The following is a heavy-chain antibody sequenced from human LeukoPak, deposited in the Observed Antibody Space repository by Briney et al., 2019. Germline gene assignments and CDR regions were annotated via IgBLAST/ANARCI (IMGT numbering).Heavy chain of an antibody. D-gene: IGHD6-13*01. J-gene: IGHJ5*02. CDR3: ARYSSSWLINWFDP. CDR2: IYTSGST. CDR1: GGSISSYY. V-gene: IGHV4-4*07. Sequence: SETLSLTCTVSGGSISSYYWSWIRQPAGKGLEWIGRIYTSGSTNYNPSLKSRVTISVDTSKNQFSLKLSSVTAADTAVYYCARYSSSWLINWFDPWGQGTLVTVSS.